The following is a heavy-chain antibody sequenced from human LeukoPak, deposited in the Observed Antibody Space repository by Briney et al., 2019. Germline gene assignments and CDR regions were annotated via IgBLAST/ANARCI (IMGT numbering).Heavy chain of an antibody. Sequence: KASETLSLTCAVSGGSISSRSYYWGWIRQPPGKGLEWIGSSYYSGSSYYNPSLKSRVTIFVDTSKNQFSLKLSSVTAADTAVYYCASQRGYNYGYVDYWGQGTLVTVSS. J-gene: IGHJ4*02. CDR3: ASQRGYNYGYVDY. V-gene: IGHV4-39*01. D-gene: IGHD5-18*01. CDR2: SYYSGSS. CDR1: GGSISSRSYY.